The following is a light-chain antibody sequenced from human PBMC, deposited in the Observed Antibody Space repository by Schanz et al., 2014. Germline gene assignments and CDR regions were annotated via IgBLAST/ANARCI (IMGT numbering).Light chain of an antibody. V-gene: IGKV3-20*01. CDR2: GAS. J-gene: IGKJ5*01. Sequence: EIVLTQSPGTLPLSPGERATLSCRASQSVSNTYLAWYQHKPGQAPRLLIYGASNRATGIPDRFSGSGSGTDFKLTISRLEPEDFAVYYCQQYGGFPITFGQGTRLEIK. CDR1: QSVSNTY. CDR3: QQYGGFPIT.